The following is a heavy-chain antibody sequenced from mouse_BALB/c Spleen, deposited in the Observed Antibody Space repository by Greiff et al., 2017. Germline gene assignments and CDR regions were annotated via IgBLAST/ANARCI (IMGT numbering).Heavy chain of an antibody. CDR2: ISDGGSYT. Sequence: EVQLVESGGGLVKPGGSLKLSCAASGFTFSDYYMYWVRQTPEKRLEWVATISDGGSYTYYPDSMKGRFTISRDNAKNNLYLQMSSLKSEDTAMYYCARGDYDYDDGGFGYYAMDYWGQGTSVTVSS. CDR3: ARGDYDYDDGGFGYYAMDY. V-gene: IGHV5-4*02. D-gene: IGHD2-4*01. CDR1: GFTFSDYY. J-gene: IGHJ4*01.